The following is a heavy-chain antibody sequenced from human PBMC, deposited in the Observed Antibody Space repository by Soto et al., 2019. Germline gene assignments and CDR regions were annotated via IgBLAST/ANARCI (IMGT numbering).Heavy chain of an antibody. CDR2: ISYDGSNK. Sequence: GGSLRLSCAASGFTFSSYGMHWVRQAPGKGLEWVAVISYDGSNKYYADSVKGRFTISRDNSKNTLYLQMNSLRAEDTAVYYCAKGTYYGSGSQDNWFDPWGQGTLVTVSS. V-gene: IGHV3-30*18. D-gene: IGHD3-10*01. J-gene: IGHJ5*02. CDR1: GFTFSSYG. CDR3: AKGTYYGSGSQDNWFDP.